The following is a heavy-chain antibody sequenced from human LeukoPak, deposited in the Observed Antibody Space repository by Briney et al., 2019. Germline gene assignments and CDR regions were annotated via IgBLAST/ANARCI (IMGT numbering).Heavy chain of an antibody. J-gene: IGHJ4*02. CDR3: AGHYYDSSGYPSGVS. D-gene: IGHD3-22*01. CDR1: GFTFSDYY. CDR2: ISSSGSTI. Sequence: PGGSLRLSCAASGFTFSDYYMSWIRQAPGKGLEWVSYISSSGSTIYYADSVKGRFTISRDNAKNSLYLQMNSLRAEDTAVYYCAGHYYDSSGYPSGVSWGQGTLVTVSS. V-gene: IGHV3-11*04.